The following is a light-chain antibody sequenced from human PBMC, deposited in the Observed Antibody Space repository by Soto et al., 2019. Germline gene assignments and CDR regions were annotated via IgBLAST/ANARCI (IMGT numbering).Light chain of an antibody. Sequence: EIVMPQSPATLSLSPGERATPSCRARQGVSSNLAWYQQKPGQAPRLLIYGASSRATGIPDRFSGSESGTDFTLTISSLEPEDFAVYYCQQRGNWPPVFGGGTKVDIK. CDR1: QGVSSN. CDR2: GAS. J-gene: IGKJ4*01. CDR3: QQRGNWPPV. V-gene: IGKV3-11*01.